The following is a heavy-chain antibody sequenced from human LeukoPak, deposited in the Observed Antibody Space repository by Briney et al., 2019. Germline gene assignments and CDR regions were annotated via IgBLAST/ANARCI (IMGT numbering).Heavy chain of an antibody. J-gene: IGHJ3*02. Sequence: GGSLRLSCAASGFTFSSYWMHWVCQAPGKGLEWVANIKEDGGDKHYVDSLKGRFTISRDNAKNSLYLQMNSLRAEDTAVYYCARGKSYTLDIWGQGTMVTVSS. D-gene: IGHD3-16*01. V-gene: IGHV3-7*01. CDR1: GFTFSSYW. CDR3: ARGKSYTLDI. CDR2: IKEDGGDK.